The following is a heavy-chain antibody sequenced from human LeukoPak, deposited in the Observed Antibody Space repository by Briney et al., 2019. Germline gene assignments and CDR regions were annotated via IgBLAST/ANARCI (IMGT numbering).Heavy chain of an antibody. D-gene: IGHD5-18*01. CDR1: GGTFSSYA. CDR3: ARAPLDTAMDRRSSDAFDI. V-gene: IGHV1-69*13. CDR2: IIPIFGTA. J-gene: IGHJ3*02. Sequence: ASVKVSCKASGGTFSSYAISWVRQAPGQGLEWMGGIIPIFGTANYAQKFQGRVTITADESTSTAYMELSSLRSEDTAVYYCARAPLDTAMDRRSSDAFDIWGQGTMVTVSS.